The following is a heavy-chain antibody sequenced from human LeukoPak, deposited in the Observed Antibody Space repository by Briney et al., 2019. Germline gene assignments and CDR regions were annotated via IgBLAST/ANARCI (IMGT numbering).Heavy chain of an antibody. J-gene: IGHJ5*02. CDR3: ARGDVVGVDP. CDR1: GYSFFSNYW. CDR2: LYPGDSDS. V-gene: IGHV5-51*01. D-gene: IGHD2-2*01. Sequence: GESLKISCKAYGYSFFSNYWIAWVRQMPGKGLEWMGILYPGDSDSRYSPSFQGQVTISADRSINTAYLHWSSLKVSDTAMYYCARGDVVGVDPWGQGTLVTVSS.